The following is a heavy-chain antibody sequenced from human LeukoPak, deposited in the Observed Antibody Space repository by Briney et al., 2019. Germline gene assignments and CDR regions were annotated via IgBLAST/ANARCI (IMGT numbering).Heavy chain of an antibody. V-gene: IGHV1-2*02. Sequence: GASVKVSCKASGYTFTGYYMHWVRQAPGQGLEWMGWINPNSGGTNYAQKFQGRVTMTRDTSISTACMELSRLRSDDTAVYYCARARITMVRGGPLNWFDPWGQGTLVTVSS. CDR2: INPNSGGT. D-gene: IGHD3-10*01. CDR1: GYTFTGYY. CDR3: ARARITMVRGGPLNWFDP. J-gene: IGHJ5*02.